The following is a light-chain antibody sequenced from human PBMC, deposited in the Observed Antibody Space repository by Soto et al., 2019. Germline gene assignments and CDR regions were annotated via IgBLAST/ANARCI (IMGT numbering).Light chain of an antibody. CDR3: QQYKSYPYT. CDR1: QDISRS. V-gene: IGKV1-16*02. J-gene: IGKJ3*01. Sequence: DIQMTQSPSSLSASVGDRVTITCRASQDISRSLGWFQQKPGKVPKSLIYDASTLQSGVPSKFSGSGSGTDITLTISNLQPEDFATYYCQQYKSYPYTFGPGTKVDIK. CDR2: DAS.